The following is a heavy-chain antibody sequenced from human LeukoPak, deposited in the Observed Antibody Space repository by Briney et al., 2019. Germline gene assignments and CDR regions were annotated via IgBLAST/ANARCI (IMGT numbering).Heavy chain of an antibody. J-gene: IGHJ4*02. CDR3: AKVGSSGYLSYFDY. CDR2: ISGSGGST. D-gene: IGHD3-22*01. CDR1: GFTFSSYA. Sequence: QAGGSLRLSCAASGFTFSSYAMSWVRQAPGKGLEWVSAISGSGGSTYYADSVKGRFTISRDNSKNTLYLQMNSLRAEDTAVYYCAKVGSSGYLSYFDYWGQGTLVTVSS. V-gene: IGHV3-23*01.